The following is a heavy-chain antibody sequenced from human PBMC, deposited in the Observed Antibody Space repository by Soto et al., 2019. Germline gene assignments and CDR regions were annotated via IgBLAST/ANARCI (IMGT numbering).Heavy chain of an antibody. CDR2: IYPGDSDT. CDR1: GYSFTSYW. J-gene: IGHJ3*02. Sequence: XESLKVSCKGSGYSFTSYWIGWVLQMPGKGLEWMGIIYPGDSDTRYSPSFQGQVTISADKSISTAYLQWSSLKASDTAMYYCASPRHPRMATNAFDISGEGTMVTVSS. D-gene: IGHD5-12*01. CDR3: ASPRHPRMATNAFDI. V-gene: IGHV5-51*01.